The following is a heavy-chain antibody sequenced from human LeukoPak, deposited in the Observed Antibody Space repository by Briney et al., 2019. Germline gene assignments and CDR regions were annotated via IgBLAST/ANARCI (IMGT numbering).Heavy chain of an antibody. CDR1: GYTFTNYF. CDR3: ARESRWMDV. Sequence: GASVKVSCKASGYTFTNYFMNWVRQAPGQRLEWMGWINTGNGNTKYSQEFQGRVTITRDTSASTAYMELSSLRSEDMAVYYCARESRWMDVWGKGTTVTVSS. CDR2: INTGNGNT. V-gene: IGHV1/OR15-3*02. J-gene: IGHJ6*04. D-gene: IGHD2-15*01.